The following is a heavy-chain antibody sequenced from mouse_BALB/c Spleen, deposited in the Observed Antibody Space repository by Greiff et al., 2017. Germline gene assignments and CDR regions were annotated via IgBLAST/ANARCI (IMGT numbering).Heavy chain of an antibody. D-gene: IGHD1-1*01. J-gene: IGHJ4*01. CDR2: ISDGGSYT. Sequence: EVKLVESGGGLVKPGGSLKLSCAASGFTFSDYYMYWVRQTPEKRLEWVATISDGGSYTYYPDSVKGRFTISRDNAKNNLYLQMSSLKSEDTAMYYCARAEIYYYGSTPYAMDYWGQGTSVTVSS. CDR1: GFTFSDYY. CDR3: ARAEIYYYGSTPYAMDY. V-gene: IGHV5-4*02.